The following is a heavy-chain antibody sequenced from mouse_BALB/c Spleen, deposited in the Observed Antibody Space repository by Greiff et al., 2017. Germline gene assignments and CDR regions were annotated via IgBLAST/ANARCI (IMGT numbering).Heavy chain of an antibody. CDR2: IYPGNSDT. CDR1: GYSFTSYW. D-gene: IGHD1-3*01. V-gene: IGHV1-5*01. J-gene: IGHJ1*01. CDR3: TGTNVPYWYFDV. Sequence: EVQLQQSGTVLARPGASVKMSCKASGYSFTSYWMHWVKQRPGQGLEWIGAIYPGNSDTSYNQKFKGKATLTAVTSASTAYMELSSLTNEDSAVFYCTGTNVPYWYFDVWGAGTTVTVSA.